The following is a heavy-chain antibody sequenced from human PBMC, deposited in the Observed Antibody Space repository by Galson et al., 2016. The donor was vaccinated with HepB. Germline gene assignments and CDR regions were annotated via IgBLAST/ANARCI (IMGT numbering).Heavy chain of an antibody. V-gene: IGHV3-9*01. J-gene: IGHJ4*02. CDR2: ISWNSGSS. D-gene: IGHD6-19*01. CDR3: AKDYSSGWFGAGGFEH. Sequence: SLRLSCAASEFTFDDYAMHWVRQVPGKGLEWVSGISWNSGSSGYADSVKGRFTVSRDNAKNSLYLQMNSLRAEDTAFYFCAKDYSSGWFGAGGFEHWGQGTLGTVSS. CDR1: EFTFDDYA.